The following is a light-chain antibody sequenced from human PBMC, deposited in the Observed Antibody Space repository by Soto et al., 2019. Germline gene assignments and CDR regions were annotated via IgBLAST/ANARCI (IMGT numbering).Light chain of an antibody. J-gene: IGKJ2*01. CDR3: QQYNHWPPYT. V-gene: IGKV3-15*01. CDR2: GAS. Sequence: EVVMTQSPATLSVSPGERATLSCRASQSVSSSYLACYQQKPGQAPRLLIYGASTRATGIPARFSGSWSGTEFTLTISSLQSEDFAVYYCQQYNHWPPYTFGQGTKVDIK. CDR1: QSVSSSY.